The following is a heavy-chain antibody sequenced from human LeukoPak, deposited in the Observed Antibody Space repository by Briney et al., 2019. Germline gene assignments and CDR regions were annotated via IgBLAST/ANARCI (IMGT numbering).Heavy chain of an antibody. J-gene: IGHJ4*02. V-gene: IGHV3-48*03. CDR3: TRQVYGSGSYYNL. CDR1: GFTFSSFE. Sequence: PGGFPRISFAGSGFTFSSFEMNWVRPAPGKGRGWGSYISSSGSAIYYADSVKGRFTISRDNAKNSLYLQMNSLRAEDTAVYYCTRQVYGSGSYYNLWGQGTLVTVSS. D-gene: IGHD3-10*01. CDR2: ISSSGSAI.